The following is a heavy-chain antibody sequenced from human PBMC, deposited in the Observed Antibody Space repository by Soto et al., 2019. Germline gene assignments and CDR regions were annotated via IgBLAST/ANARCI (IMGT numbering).Heavy chain of an antibody. V-gene: IGHV6-1*01. CDR2: TYYRSKWFH. CDR3: ARGNALDV. Sequence: QGQLQQSGPGLVKPSQTLSLTCAISGDSVSSDITSWNWIRQSPSIGLEWLGRTYYRSKWFHDYEASAKSRITIHTDTSTNQYSLELNSMTPEDTAVYYCARGNALDVWGQGTVVTVSA. CDR1: GDSVSSDITS. D-gene: IGHD3-10*01. J-gene: IGHJ3*01.